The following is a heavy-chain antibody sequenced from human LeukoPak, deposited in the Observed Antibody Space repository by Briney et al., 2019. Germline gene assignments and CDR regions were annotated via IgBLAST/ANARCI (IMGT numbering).Heavy chain of an antibody. V-gene: IGHV3-48*01. CDR2: IISSISTI. CDR3: ARVRGRYYLDY. CDR1: GFTFSSYS. Sequence: GGSLGLSCAASGFTFSSYSMNWVRQTPGKGLEWVSYIISSISTIYYAGAVKGRFTISRDNAKNSLYLQMNSLRAEDTAVYYCARVRGRYYLDYWGQGTLVTVSS. D-gene: IGHD3-16*01. J-gene: IGHJ4*02.